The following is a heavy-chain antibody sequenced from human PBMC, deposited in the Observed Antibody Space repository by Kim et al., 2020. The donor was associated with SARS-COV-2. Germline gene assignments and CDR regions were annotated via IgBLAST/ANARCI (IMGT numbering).Heavy chain of an antibody. CDR2: INHSGST. V-gene: IGHV4-34*01. J-gene: IGHJ4*02. D-gene: IGHD5-12*01. CDR1: GGSFSGYY. Sequence: SETLSLTCAVYGGSFSGYYWSWIRQPPGKGLEWIGEINHSGSTNYNPSLKSRVTISVDTSKNQFSLKLSSVTAADTAVYYCARGRRDGYKRTKVGYYFDYWGQGTLVTVSS. CDR3: ARGRRDGYKRTKVGYYFDY.